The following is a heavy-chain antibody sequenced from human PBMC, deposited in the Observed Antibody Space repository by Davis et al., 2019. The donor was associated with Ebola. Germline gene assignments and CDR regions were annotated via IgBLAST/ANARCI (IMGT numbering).Heavy chain of an antibody. V-gene: IGHV3-30*04. J-gene: IGHJ4*02. D-gene: IGHD3-16*02. CDR3: AKGSFMITFGGVIVDY. CDR2: ISYDGSNK. CDR1: GFTFSSYA. Sequence: GESLKISCAASGFTFSSYAMHWVRQAPGKGLEWVAVISYDGSNKYYADSVKGRFTISRDNSKNTLYLQMSSLRAEDTAVYYCAKGSFMITFGGVIVDYWGQGTLVIVSS.